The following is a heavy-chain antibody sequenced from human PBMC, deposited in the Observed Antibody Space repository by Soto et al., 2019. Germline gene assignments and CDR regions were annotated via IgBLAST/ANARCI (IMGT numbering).Heavy chain of an antibody. Sequence: SETLSLTCAVYGGSFRGYYLSWIRQPPGKGLEWTGEINQSGSTNYKPSLKSRVSMSVDTSKNQFSLRLSSVTAADTAVYYCASQRPMVTTFDYWGLGTPVTVSS. V-gene: IGHV4-34*01. CDR2: INQSGST. CDR1: GGSFRGYY. D-gene: IGHD4-17*01. J-gene: IGHJ4*02. CDR3: ASQRPMVTTFDY.